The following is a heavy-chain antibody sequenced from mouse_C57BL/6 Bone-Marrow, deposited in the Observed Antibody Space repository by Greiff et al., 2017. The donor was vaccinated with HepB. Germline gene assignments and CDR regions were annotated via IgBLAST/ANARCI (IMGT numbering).Heavy chain of an antibody. V-gene: IGHV5-9*01. D-gene: IGHD2-3*01. CDR1: GFTFSSYT. CDR2: ISGGGGNT. CDR3: ARLRDGYYLAWFAY. Sequence: EVKVEESGGGLVKPGGSLKLSCAASGFTFSSYTMSWVRQTPEKRLEWVATISGGGGNTYYPDSVKGRFTISRDNAKNTLYLQMSSLRSEDTALYYCARLRDGYYLAWFAYWGQGTLVTVSA. J-gene: IGHJ3*01.